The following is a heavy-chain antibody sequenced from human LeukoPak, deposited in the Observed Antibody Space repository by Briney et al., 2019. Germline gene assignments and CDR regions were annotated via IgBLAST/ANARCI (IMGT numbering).Heavy chain of an antibody. V-gene: IGHV3-21*01. J-gene: IGHJ4*02. Sequence: PGGSLRLSCAASGFTVSSNYMSWVRHAPGEGLEWVSSISSSSSYIYYADSVKGRFTISRDNAKNSLYLEMNSLRAEDTAVYYCAREVLRFLIGYWGQGTLVTVSS. D-gene: IGHD3-3*01. CDR2: ISSSSSYI. CDR1: GFTVSSNY. CDR3: AREVLRFLIGY.